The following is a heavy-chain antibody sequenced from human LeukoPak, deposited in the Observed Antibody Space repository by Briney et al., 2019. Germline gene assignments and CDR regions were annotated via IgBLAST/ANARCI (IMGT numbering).Heavy chain of an antibody. CDR3: AAVYYVPAY. CDR1: GFTFRTYW. J-gene: IGHJ4*02. D-gene: IGHD3-10*02. V-gene: IGHV3-74*01. Sequence: GGSLRLSCAASGFTFRTYWMHWVRQGPGKGLEWVSRIRGDGRNISYADFVKGRFTPSRDNAKNTLYLQLHSLRGTDPGVSSFAAVYYVPAYWGEGSPVTVSS. CDR2: IRGDGRNI.